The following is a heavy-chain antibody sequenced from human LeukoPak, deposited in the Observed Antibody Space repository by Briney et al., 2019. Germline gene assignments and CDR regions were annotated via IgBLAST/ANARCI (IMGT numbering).Heavy chain of an antibody. Sequence: GGSLRLSCAASGFTFSDYNMRWIRQAPGKGLEWVSSISRSGSTKYYADSVKGRFTISRDNAKNSLYLQMNSLRAEDTAVYYCARVDPGSYLMFYYVDFWGQGTLVTVSS. J-gene: IGHJ4*02. CDR3: ARVDPGSYLMFYYVDF. V-gene: IGHV3-11*04. CDR1: GFTFSDYN. CDR2: ISRSGSTK. D-gene: IGHD3-10*01.